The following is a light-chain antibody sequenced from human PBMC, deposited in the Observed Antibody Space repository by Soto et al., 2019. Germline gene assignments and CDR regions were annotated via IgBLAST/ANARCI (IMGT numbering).Light chain of an antibody. CDR2: DVS. Sequence: QSALTQPASVSGSPGQSITISCTGTSSDVGGYKYVSWYQHHPGKAPKLMIYDVSNRPSGVSNRFSGSKSGNTASLTISGLQADDEADYYCSSYSSSGTGVFGTGTKVTVL. J-gene: IGLJ1*01. CDR1: SSDVGGYKY. V-gene: IGLV2-14*03. CDR3: SSYSSSGTGV.